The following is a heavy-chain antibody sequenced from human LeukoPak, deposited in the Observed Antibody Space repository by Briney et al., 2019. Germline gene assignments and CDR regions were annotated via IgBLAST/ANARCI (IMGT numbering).Heavy chain of an antibody. CDR3: ARRPQSDGTYDGPSGLDY. CDR1: GGSFSGYY. Sequence: SETLSLTCAVYGGSFSGYYWSWIRQPPGKGLEWIGEINHSGSTNYNPSLKSRLTISVDTAKNQFSLKLNSVTAADTAVYYCARRPQSDGTYDGPSGLDYWGRGTPVGVSS. CDR2: INHSGST. J-gene: IGHJ4*02. V-gene: IGHV4-34*01. D-gene: IGHD1-26*01.